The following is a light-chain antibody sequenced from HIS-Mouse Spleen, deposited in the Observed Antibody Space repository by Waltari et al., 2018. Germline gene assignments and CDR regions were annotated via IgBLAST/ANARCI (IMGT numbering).Light chain of an antibody. CDR2: DVS. V-gene: IGLV2-11*01. CDR3: CSYAGSYTGV. Sequence: QSALTQPASVSGSPGPSITISHPGTSSDVRGYNYVAWYQQHPGKAPKLMIYDVSKRPSGVPDRFSGSKSGNTASLTISGLQADDEADYYCCSYAGSYTGVFGTGTKVTVL. J-gene: IGLJ1*01. CDR1: SSDVRGYNY.